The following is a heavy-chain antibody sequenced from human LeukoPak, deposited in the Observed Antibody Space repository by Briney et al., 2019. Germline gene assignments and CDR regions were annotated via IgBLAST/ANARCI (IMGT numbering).Heavy chain of an antibody. J-gene: IGHJ4*02. CDR3: ASLQPYYIAAAGTSELDY. CDR2: ISSSGSTK. CDR1: GFTFSSYE. D-gene: IGHD6-13*01. Sequence: GGSLRLSCAASGFTFSSYEMNWVRQAPGKGLEWVSYISSSGSTKYNADSVKGRFTISRDNAKNSLYLQMNSLRAEDTTVYYCASLQPYYIAAAGTSELDYWGQGTLVTVSS. V-gene: IGHV3-48*03.